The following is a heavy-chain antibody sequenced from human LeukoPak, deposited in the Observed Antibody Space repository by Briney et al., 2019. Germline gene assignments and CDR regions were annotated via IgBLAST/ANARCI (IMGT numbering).Heavy chain of an antibody. V-gene: IGHV1-69*13. CDR1: GGTFSSYA. CDR2: IIPIFGTA. CDR3: ARVGGIAAAGTDY. Sequence: SVKVSCKASGGTFSSYAISWVRQAPGQGLEWMGGIIPIFGTANYAQKFQGRVTITADESTSTAYMDLSSLRSEDTAVYYCARVGGIAAAGTDYWGQGTLVTVSS. J-gene: IGHJ4*02. D-gene: IGHD6-13*01.